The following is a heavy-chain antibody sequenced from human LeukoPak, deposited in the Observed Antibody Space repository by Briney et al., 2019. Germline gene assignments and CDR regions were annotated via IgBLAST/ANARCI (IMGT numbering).Heavy chain of an antibody. V-gene: IGHV3-33*06. D-gene: IGHD2-8*01. CDR3: ANNGVSPNYYYGMNV. CDR2: IWYDGSNI. CDR1: GFTLSSYG. J-gene: IGHJ6*02. Sequence: PGGSLRLSCATSGFTLSSYGMHWVRQAPGKGLEWVAVIWYDGSNIHYADSVQGRLTISRDSSKNMLYLQMNSLRDEDTGVYYCANNGVSPNYYYGMNVWGRGTTVTVSS.